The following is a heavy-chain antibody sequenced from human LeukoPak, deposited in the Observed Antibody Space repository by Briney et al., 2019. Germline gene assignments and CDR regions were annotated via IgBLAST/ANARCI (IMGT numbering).Heavy chain of an antibody. Sequence: PSETLSLTCTVSGGSISSYYWSWIRQPPGKGLEWIGYIYYSGSTNYNPSLKSRVTISVDTSKNQFSLKLSSVTAADTAVYYCARGPYYLDSSGYYPDYWGQGTLVTVSS. CDR1: GGSISSYY. CDR3: ARGPYYLDSSGYYPDY. J-gene: IGHJ4*02. V-gene: IGHV4-59*01. D-gene: IGHD3-22*01. CDR2: IYYSGST.